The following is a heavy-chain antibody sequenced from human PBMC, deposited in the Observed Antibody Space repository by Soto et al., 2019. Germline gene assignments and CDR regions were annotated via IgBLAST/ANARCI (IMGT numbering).Heavy chain of an antibody. V-gene: IGHV3-23*01. J-gene: IGHJ4*02. CDR1: GHTFHSYA. CDR2: ISGSGGST. Sequence: EVQLLESGGGLVQPGGSLRLSCVASGHTFHSYAMSWVRQAPGKGLEWVSGISGSGGSTYYADSVRGRFTISRDDSKNTRYLQMNRLRAEDTAVYYCAKVSGGIGVVPAALNWGQGTLVAVSS. D-gene: IGHD2-2*01. CDR3: AKVSGGIGVVPAALN.